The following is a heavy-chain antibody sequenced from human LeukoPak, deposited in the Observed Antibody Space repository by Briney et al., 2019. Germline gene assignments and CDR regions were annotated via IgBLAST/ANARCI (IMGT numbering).Heavy chain of an antibody. J-gene: IGHJ4*02. D-gene: IGHD3-10*01. CDR1: GFTFSSFS. V-gene: IGHV3-48*01. CDR2: ISGSSSIV. Sequence: GGSLRLSCAASGFTFSSFSMNWVRQAPGKGLEWLSYISGSSSIVYYGDSVKGRFTISRDNAKNSLYLQMNSLRAEDTAVYYCARAYGSGSYYNDPFDYWGQGTLVTVSS. CDR3: ARAYGSGSYYNDPFDY.